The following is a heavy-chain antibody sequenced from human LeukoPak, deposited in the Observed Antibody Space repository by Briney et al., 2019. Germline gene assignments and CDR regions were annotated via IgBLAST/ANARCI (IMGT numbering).Heavy chain of an antibody. CDR2: IYYSGST. CDR3: ARAPVGSGNYPDY. Sequence: SETLSLTCTVSGGSISNYYWGWIRQPPGEGLEWIGSIYYSGSTYYNSSLQSRVTISVHMSNNQFALKLSSVTAADTAVYYCARAPVGSGNYPDYWGQGTLVTVSS. V-gene: IGHV4-39*06. CDR1: GGSISNYY. J-gene: IGHJ4*02. D-gene: IGHD3-10*01.